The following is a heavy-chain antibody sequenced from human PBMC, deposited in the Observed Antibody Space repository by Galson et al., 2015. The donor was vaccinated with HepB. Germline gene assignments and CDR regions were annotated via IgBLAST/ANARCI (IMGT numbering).Heavy chain of an antibody. CDR2: IIPIFGTA. Sequence: SVKVSCKASGGTFSSYAISWVRQAPGQGLEWMGGIIPIFGTANYAQKFQGRVTITADESTSTAYMELSSLRSEDTAVYYCARDLETGVGATTGFDYWGQGTLVTVSS. V-gene: IGHV1-69*13. CDR1: GGTFSSYA. CDR3: ARDLETGVGATTGFDY. J-gene: IGHJ4*02. D-gene: IGHD1-26*01.